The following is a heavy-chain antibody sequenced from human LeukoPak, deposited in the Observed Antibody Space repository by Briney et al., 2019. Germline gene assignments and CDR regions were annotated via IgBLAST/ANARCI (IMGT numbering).Heavy chain of an antibody. CDR1: GFTFSSSG. Sequence: GGSLRLSCAASGFTFSSSGMHWARQAPGKGLEREAVIWYDGSNKFYADSVEGRFTISRDNSKNTLYLQINSLRAEDTAVYYCASSGIATAGPNWFDPWGQGTLVTVSS. J-gene: IGHJ5*02. CDR2: IWYDGSNK. CDR3: ASSGIATAGPNWFDP. D-gene: IGHD6-13*01. V-gene: IGHV3-33*01.